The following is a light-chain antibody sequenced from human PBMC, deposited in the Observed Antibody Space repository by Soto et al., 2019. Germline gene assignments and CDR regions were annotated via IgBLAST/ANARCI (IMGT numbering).Light chain of an antibody. V-gene: IGLV2-8*01. CDR3: SSYASSNNSV. CDR2: EVT. J-gene: IGLJ3*02. CDR1: SSDVGGYNY. Sequence: QSALTQPASASGSPGQSVTISCTGTSSDVGGYNYVSWYQQHPGKAPKLMIYEVTKRPSGASDRFSGSKSGNTASLTFSGLQAEDEADYYCSSYASSNNSVFGSGTKLTVL.